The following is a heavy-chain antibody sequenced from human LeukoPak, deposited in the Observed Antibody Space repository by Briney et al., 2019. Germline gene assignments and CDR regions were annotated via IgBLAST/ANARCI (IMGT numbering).Heavy chain of an antibody. D-gene: IGHD3-16*01. V-gene: IGHV5-51*01. CDR1: GFTFSTYW. CDR3: AGHPWGIKVADY. Sequence: PGGSLRLSCAASGFTFSTYWMSWVRQMPGKGLEWMGIIYPGDSETTYSPSFQGQVTISADKSITTAYLQWDSLKASDTAMYYCAGHPWGIKVADYWGQGTLVTVSS. J-gene: IGHJ4*02. CDR2: IYPGDSET.